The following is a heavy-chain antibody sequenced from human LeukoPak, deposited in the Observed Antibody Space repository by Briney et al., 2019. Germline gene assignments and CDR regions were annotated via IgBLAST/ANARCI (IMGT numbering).Heavy chain of an antibody. CDR3: ARDMQLST. J-gene: IGHJ3*01. Sequence: AGGSLILSCAASGFTFSGSAMSWVRQAPGEGLEWVSLISYSGANSYYTDSVRGRSTISRDNSKDTLFLQMNSLRAEDTAIYYCARDMQLSTWGLGTMVTVSS. CDR2: ISYSGANS. CDR1: GFTFSGSA. D-gene: IGHD3-16*02. V-gene: IGHV3-23*01.